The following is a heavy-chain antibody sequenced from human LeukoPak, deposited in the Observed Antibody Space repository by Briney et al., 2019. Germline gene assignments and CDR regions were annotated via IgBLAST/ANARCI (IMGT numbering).Heavy chain of an antibody. CDR1: GGSISTYF. V-gene: IGHV4-59*12. CDR3: ARDCPAAAGTRLFDP. D-gene: IGHD6-13*01. Sequence: SETLSLTCTLSGGSISTYFWSWIRKPPGKGLEWIGYIYYNGNTDYNPSLKSRLTMSVDTSKNQFSLKLRSVTAADTAVYYCARDCPAAAGTRLFDPWGQGTLVTVCS. CDR2: IYYNGNT. J-gene: IGHJ5*02.